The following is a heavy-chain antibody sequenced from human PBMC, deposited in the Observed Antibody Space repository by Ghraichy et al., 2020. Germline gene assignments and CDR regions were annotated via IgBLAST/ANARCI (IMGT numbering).Heavy chain of an antibody. Sequence: SETLSLTCTVSGGSISSYYWSWIRQPPGKGLEWIGYIYYSGSTNYNPSLKSRVTISVDTSKNQFSLKLSSVTAADTAVYYCAREGCGGDCYSSAYYFDYWGQGTLVTVSS. V-gene: IGHV4-59*01. J-gene: IGHJ4*02. CDR2: IYYSGST. CDR3: AREGCGGDCYSSAYYFDY. D-gene: IGHD2-21*02. CDR1: GGSISSYY.